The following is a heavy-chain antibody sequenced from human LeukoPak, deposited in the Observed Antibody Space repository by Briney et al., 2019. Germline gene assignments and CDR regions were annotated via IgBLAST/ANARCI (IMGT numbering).Heavy chain of an antibody. Sequence: PSETLSLTCTVSGASISRPDFFWSWIRQPPGKGLEWIGYIYFSGSTYYNPPLKSRVTISLDTSKPMFSLNLSSVTAADTAVYYCARDLPPGYGGYFDLWGRGTLVTVSS. J-gene: IGHJ2*01. CDR3: ARDLPPGYGGYFDL. CDR2: IYFSGST. V-gene: IGHV4-30-4*01. D-gene: IGHD3-16*01. CDR1: GASISRPDFF.